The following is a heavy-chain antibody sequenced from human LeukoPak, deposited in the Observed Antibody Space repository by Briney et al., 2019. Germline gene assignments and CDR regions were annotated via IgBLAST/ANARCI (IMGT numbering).Heavy chain of an antibody. Sequence: ASVKVSCKASGGTFSSYAISWVRQAPGQGLEWMGGIIPIFGTANYAQKFQGKVTITADESTSTAYMELSSLRSEDTAVYYCARGFGAVWYFDLWGRGTLVTASS. J-gene: IGHJ2*01. V-gene: IGHV1-69*13. CDR1: GGTFSSYA. CDR2: IIPIFGTA. CDR3: ARGFGAVWYFDL. D-gene: IGHD3-16*01.